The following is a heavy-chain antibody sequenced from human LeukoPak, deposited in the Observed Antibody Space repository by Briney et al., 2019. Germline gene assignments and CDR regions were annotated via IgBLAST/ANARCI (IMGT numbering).Heavy chain of an antibody. CDR3: AKGITYNFVNWGSAEFGF. V-gene: IGHV3-23*01. Sequence: GGSLRLSCEASGFSFSSYTMTWVRQAPGKGLEWVSAITGGGDSTYYTDSVKGRFTISRDNSKNTLYLQMNSLRAEDTAVYYCAKGITYNFVNWGSAEFGFWGQGTLVTVSS. D-gene: IGHD7-27*01. CDR1: GFSFSSYT. CDR2: ITGGGDST. J-gene: IGHJ4*02.